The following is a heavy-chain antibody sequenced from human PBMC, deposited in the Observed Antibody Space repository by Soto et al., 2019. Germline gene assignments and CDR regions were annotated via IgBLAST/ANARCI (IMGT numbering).Heavy chain of an antibody. CDR1: GFTFSAHF. D-gene: IGHD5-12*01. CDR3: AADIVGTGSY. J-gene: IGHJ4*02. CDR2: SRSKFYSYTT. V-gene: IGHV3-72*01. Sequence: EVQLVESGGGLVQPGGSLRLSCAASGFTFSAHFMDWVRQAPGKGLEWVGRSRSKFYSYTTEYAASVKGRFTISRDDSKNSVYLQMNGLKTEDTAVYYCAADIVGTGSYWGQGTLVTVSS.